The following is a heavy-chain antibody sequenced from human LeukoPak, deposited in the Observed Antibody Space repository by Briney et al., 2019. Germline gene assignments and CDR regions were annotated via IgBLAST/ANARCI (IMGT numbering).Heavy chain of an antibody. CDR2: IKTDGTGT. D-gene: IGHD6-6*01. J-gene: IGHJ5*02. V-gene: IGHV3-74*01. CDR1: GFIISVHW. CDR3: ARDRPHNWFD. Sequence: GGSLRLSCAASGFIISVHWMHWVRHAPGKGLEWVSFIKTDGTGTTYADSVKGRFIISRDNARNTLYLEMNSLRAEDTAVYYCARDRPHNWFDWGQGTLASVSS.